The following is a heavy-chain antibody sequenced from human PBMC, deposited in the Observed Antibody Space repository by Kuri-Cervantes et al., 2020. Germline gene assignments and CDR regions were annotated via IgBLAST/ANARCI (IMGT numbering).Heavy chain of an antibody. CDR3: AKGSYGDYVGGAFDV. V-gene: IGHV3-7*03. J-gene: IGHJ3*01. D-gene: IGHD4-17*01. Sequence: GESLKISRAASGFTFSSYWMSWVRQAPGKGLEWVANIKQDGSEKYYVDSVKGRFTISRDNSKNTVYLHMNSLRAEETAIYYCAKGSYGDYVGGAFDVWGQGTMVTVSS. CDR2: IKQDGSEK. CDR1: GFTFSSYW.